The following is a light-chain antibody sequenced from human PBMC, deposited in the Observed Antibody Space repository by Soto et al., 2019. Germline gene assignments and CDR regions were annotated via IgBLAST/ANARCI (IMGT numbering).Light chain of an antibody. V-gene: IGKV3-11*01. Sequence: FVVTQSPATLSLSPGERATLSCRASPSVSSSVAWYQHKPGQSPRLVIYSGYKRATGIPARFSGSGSGTDFTLTSSGLEVDDFAIYYRQQRYSWLRVFGQGTKVEGK. CDR1: PSVSSS. J-gene: IGKJ1*01. CDR2: SGY. CDR3: QQRYSWLRV.